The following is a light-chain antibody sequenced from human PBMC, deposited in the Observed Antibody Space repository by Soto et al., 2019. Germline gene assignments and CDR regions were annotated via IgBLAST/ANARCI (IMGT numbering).Light chain of an antibody. J-gene: IGLJ1*01. Sequence: QSALAQPASVSGSPGQSITISCTGTSDDVGAYSSVSWYQQIPHKAPQVILYKGTQRPSGVSSRFSGSTSGNAASLTISGLQADDEADYFCCSSAPESTYVFGTGTKV. CDR3: CSSAPESTYV. CDR2: KGT. CDR1: SDDVGAYSS. V-gene: IGLV2-23*01.